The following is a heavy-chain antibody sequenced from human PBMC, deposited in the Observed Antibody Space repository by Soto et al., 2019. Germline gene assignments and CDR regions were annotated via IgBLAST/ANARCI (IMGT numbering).Heavy chain of an antibody. CDR2: IYYSGST. Sequence: SETLSLTCTVSGGSISSSSYYWGWIRQPPGKGLEWIGSIYYSGSTYYNPSLKSRVTISVDTSKNQFSLKLSSVTAADTAVYYCVVVVAATSPIDYWGQGTLVTVSS. D-gene: IGHD2-15*01. CDR1: GGSISSSSYY. CDR3: VVVVAATSPIDY. J-gene: IGHJ4*02. V-gene: IGHV4-39*01.